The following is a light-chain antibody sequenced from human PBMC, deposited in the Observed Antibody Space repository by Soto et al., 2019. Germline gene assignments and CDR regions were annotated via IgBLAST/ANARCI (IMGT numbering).Light chain of an antibody. V-gene: IGLV2-14*01. CDR3: SSYTSGSTLVV. CDR1: SSDVGGYNY. CDR2: EVS. J-gene: IGLJ2*01. Sequence: QSALTQPASVSGSPGQSITISCTGTSSDVGGYNYVSWYQQHPGKAPKFMIYEVSNRPSGVSNRFSGSKSGNTASLTISGLQDEDEADYYCSSYTSGSTLVVFGGGTKLTVL.